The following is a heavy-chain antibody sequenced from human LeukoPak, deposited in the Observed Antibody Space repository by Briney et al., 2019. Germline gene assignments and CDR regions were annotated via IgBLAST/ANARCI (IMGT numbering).Heavy chain of an antibody. CDR3: LYGSGSSFDY. CDR1: GFTFSSYV. Sequence: GGSLRLSCSASGFTFSSYVMHWVRQAPGKGLEYVSAISSNGGSTYYADSVKGRFTISRDNSKSTLYLQMSSLRAEDTAVYYCLYGSGSSFDYWGQGTLVTVSS. V-gene: IGHV3-64D*06. J-gene: IGHJ4*02. CDR2: ISSNGGST. D-gene: IGHD3-10*01.